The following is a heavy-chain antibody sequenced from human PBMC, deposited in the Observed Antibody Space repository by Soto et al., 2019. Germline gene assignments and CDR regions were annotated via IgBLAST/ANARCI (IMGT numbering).Heavy chain of an antibody. CDR1: GISVTTTSRVG. Sequence: ITLKESGPTLVKPTQTLRLTCSFSGISVTTTSRVGVGWIRQPPGKALGWLALIYWDDDKHYSPSLKNRLTVTKDTSKNEVVLTMTNXXXVDTATYYCTHVDTXXVKNWFDXWXXGTLVNVS. CDR3: THVDTXXVKNWFDX. D-gene: IGHD5-18*01. CDR2: IYWDDDK. V-gene: IGHV2-5*02. J-gene: IGHJ5*02.